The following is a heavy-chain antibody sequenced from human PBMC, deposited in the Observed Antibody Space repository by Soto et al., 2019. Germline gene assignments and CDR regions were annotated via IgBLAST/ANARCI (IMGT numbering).Heavy chain of an antibody. CDR1: GFTFSSYS. CDR2: ISSSSSYI. CDR3: ARSPVAAKYYYYMDV. J-gene: IGHJ6*03. V-gene: IGHV3-21*01. D-gene: IGHD2-15*01. Sequence: GGSLRLSCAASGFTFSSYSMNWVRQAPGKGLEWVSSISSSSSYIYYADSVKGRFTISRDNAKNSLYLQMNSLRAEDTAVYYCARSPVAAKYYYYMDVWGKGTTVTVSS.